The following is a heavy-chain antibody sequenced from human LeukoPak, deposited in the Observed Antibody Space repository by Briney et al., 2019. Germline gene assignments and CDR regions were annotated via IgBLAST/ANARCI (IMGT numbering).Heavy chain of an antibody. CDR2: ISSSGSTI. V-gene: IGHV3-11*04. Sequence: GGSLRLSCAASGFTFSDYYMSWIRQAPGKGLEWASYISSSGSTIYYADSVKGRFTISRDNSKNTLYLQMNSLRAEDTAVYYCARAQGRFLEWALDYWGQGTLVTVSS. CDR1: GFTFSDYY. D-gene: IGHD3-3*01. J-gene: IGHJ4*02. CDR3: ARAQGRFLEWALDY.